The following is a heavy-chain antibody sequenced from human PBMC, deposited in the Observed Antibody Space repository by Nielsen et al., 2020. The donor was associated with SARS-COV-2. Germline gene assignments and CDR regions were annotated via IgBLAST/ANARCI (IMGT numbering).Heavy chain of an antibody. D-gene: IGHD3-10*01. CDR3: ASSYYYGSGSYRPFDY. Sequence: ASVKVSCKASGYTFTSYAMHWVRQAPGQRREWMGWINAGNGNTKYSQKFQGRVTITRDTSASTAYMELSSLRSEDTAVYYCASSYYYGSGSYRPFDYWGQGTLVTVSS. J-gene: IGHJ4*02. CDR1: GYTFTSYA. V-gene: IGHV1-3*01. CDR2: INAGNGNT.